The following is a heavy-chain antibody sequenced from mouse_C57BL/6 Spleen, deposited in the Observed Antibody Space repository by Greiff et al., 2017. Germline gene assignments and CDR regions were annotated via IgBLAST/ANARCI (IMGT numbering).Heavy chain of an antibody. CDR1: GYTFTSYW. CDR2: INPSNGGT. Sequence: VQLQQPGTELVKPGASVKLSCKASGYTFTSYWMHWVKQRPGPGLEWIGNINPSNGGTNYNETFKSKATLTVDKSSSTAYMQLSSLTSEDSAVYYCARKDWDWYFDVWGTGTTVTVSS. V-gene: IGHV1-53*01. D-gene: IGHD4-1*01. J-gene: IGHJ1*03. CDR3: ARKDWDWYFDV.